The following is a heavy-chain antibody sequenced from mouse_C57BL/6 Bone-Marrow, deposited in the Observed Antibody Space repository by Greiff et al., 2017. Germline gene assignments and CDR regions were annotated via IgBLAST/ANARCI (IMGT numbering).Heavy chain of an antibody. Sequence: QVQLQQSGAELVRPGASVTLSCKASGYTFTDYEMHWVKQTPVHGLEWIGAIDPETGGTAYNQKFKGKAILTADKSSSTAYMELRSLTSEDSAVYYCTEYYGSSYDYYAMDYWGQGTSVTVSS. J-gene: IGHJ4*01. CDR2: IDPETGGT. D-gene: IGHD1-1*01. CDR1: GYTFTDYE. V-gene: IGHV1-15*01. CDR3: TEYYGSSYDYYAMDY.